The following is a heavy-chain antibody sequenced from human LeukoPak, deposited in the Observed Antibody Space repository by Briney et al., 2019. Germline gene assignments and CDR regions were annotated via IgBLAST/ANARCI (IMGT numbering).Heavy chain of an antibody. V-gene: IGHV1-24*01. Sequence: ASVKVSCKVSGCTLTELSMHWVRQAPGKGLEWMGGFDPEDGETIYAQKFQGRVTMTEDTSTDTAYTELSSLRSEDTAVYYCATAGPIVVVIATNYYFDYWGQGTLVTVSS. CDR3: ATAGPIVVVIATNYYFDY. D-gene: IGHD3-22*01. CDR2: FDPEDGET. CDR1: GCTLTELS. J-gene: IGHJ4*02.